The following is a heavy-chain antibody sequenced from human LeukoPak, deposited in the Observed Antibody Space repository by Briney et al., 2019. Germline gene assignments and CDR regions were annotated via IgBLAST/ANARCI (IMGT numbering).Heavy chain of an antibody. D-gene: IGHD4-11*01. CDR1: GFTFSSYA. J-gene: IGHJ6*02. Sequence: GGSLRLSCAASGFTFSSYAMSWVRQAPGKGLEWVSAISGSGGSTYYADSVKGRFTISRDNSKNTLYLQMNSLRAEDTAVYYCARDPENSNAYYYYYGMDVWGQGTTVTVSS. CDR2: ISGSGGST. V-gene: IGHV3-23*01. CDR3: ARDPENSNAYYYYYGMDV.